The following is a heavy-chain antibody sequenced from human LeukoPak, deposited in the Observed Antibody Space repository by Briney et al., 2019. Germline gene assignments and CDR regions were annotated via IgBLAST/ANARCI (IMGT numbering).Heavy chain of an antibody. V-gene: IGHV3-23*01. J-gene: IGHJ6*02. CDR3: AKDPESTVTTFFWENYGMDV. Sequence: PGGSLRLSCAASGFTFSSYAMSWVRQAPGKGLEWVSAISGSGGSTYYADSVKGRFTISRDNSKNTLYLQMNSLRAEDTAVYYCAKDPESTVTTFFWENYGMDVWGQGTTVTVSS. CDR2: ISGSGGST. D-gene: IGHD4-17*01. CDR1: GFTFSSYA.